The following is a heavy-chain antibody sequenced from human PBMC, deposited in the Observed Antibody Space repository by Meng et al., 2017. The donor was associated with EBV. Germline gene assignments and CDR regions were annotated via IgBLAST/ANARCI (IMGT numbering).Heavy chain of an antibody. D-gene: IGHD2-2*01. Sequence: VQPQESGPRLVKPSETLSLTCTVSGASVSGGTFHWSWIRQPPGKELQWIGYIYDGGTTIYNPSLKSRVTIFLDTSRNQFSLGLRSVTTADTAVYYCAKSSSSTPGVVDSWGQGTLVTVSS. V-gene: IGHV4-61*01. J-gene: IGHJ4*02. CDR3: AKSSSSTPGVVDS. CDR2: IYDGGTT. CDR1: GASVSGGTFH.